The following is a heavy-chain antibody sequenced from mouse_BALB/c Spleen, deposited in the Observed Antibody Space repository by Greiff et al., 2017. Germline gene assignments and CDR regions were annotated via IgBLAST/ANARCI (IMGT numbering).Heavy chain of an antibody. CDR1: GYTFTSYW. J-gene: IGHJ2*01. CDR3: TREEDYYDYDEPY. V-gene: IGHV1S22*01. Sequence: LQQPGSELVRPGASVKLSCKASGYTFTSYWMHWVKQRPGQGLEWIGNIYPGSGSTNYDEKFKSKATLTVDTSSSTAYMQLSSLTSEDSAVYYCTREEDYYDYDEPYWGQGTTLTVSS. D-gene: IGHD2-4*01. CDR2: IYPGSGST.